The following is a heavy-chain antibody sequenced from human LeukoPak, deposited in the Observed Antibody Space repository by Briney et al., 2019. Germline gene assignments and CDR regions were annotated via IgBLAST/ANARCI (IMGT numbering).Heavy chain of an antibody. J-gene: IGHJ3*02. Sequence: GGSLRLSCAASGFTFSNYGMHWVRQAPGNRLEWVAFIRYDGSNIYYADSVKGRFTISRDNSKNTLYLQMNSLRAEDTAVYYCAKDHAAIRDYGDAFDIWGQGTMVTVSS. CDR1: GFTFSNYG. CDR3: AKDHAAIRDYGDAFDI. CDR2: IRYDGSNI. D-gene: IGHD4-17*01. V-gene: IGHV3-30*02.